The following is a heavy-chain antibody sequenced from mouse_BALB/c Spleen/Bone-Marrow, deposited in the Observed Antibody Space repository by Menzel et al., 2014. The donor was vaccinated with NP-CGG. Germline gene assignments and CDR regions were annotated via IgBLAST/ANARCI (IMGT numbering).Heavy chain of an antibody. V-gene: IGHV14-1*02. D-gene: IGHD1-1*01. CDR1: GFNIKDYY. CDR3: TRWAYYGSSYFDY. Sequence: VQLQQPGAEFVRPGALVKLSCNASGFNIKDYYMHWVKQRPEQGLEWIGWIDPENGNTIYDPKFPGKASITADTSSNTAYLQLSSLTSEDTAVYYCTRWAYYGSSYFDYWGQGTTLTVSS. J-gene: IGHJ2*01. CDR2: IDPENGNT.